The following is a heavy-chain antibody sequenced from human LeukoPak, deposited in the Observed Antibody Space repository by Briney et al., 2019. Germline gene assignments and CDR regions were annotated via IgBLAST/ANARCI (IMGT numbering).Heavy chain of an antibody. CDR1: GYTFTSYG. Sequence: ASVKVSCKASGYTFTSYGISWVRQAPGQGLEWMGWISAYNGNTNYAQKLQGRVTMTTDTSTSTAYMELRSLRSDDTAVYYCARGNWSGYYFDYYYYGMDVWGQGTTVTVSS. V-gene: IGHV1-18*01. J-gene: IGHJ6*02. CDR2: ISAYNGNT. CDR3: ARGNWSGYYFDYYYYGMDV. D-gene: IGHD3-3*01.